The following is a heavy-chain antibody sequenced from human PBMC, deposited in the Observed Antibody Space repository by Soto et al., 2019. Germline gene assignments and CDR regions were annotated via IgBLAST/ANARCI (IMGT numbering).Heavy chain of an antibody. J-gene: IGHJ6*02. CDR3: ARDRVTMVRGVTYYYGMDV. CDR2: ISSSSSYI. Sequence: AGGSLRLSCAASGFTFSSYSMNWVRQAPGKGLEWVSSISSSSSYIYYADSVKGRFTISRDNAKNSLYLQMNSLRAEDTAVYYCARDRVTMVRGVTYYYGMDVWGQGTTVTVSS. V-gene: IGHV3-21*01. CDR1: GFTFSSYS. D-gene: IGHD3-10*01.